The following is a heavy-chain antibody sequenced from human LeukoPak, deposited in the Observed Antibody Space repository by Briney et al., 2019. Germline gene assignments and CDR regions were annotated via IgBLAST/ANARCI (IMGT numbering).Heavy chain of an antibody. CDR3: ATVPPYSSGWLY. CDR1: GYTFTSYG. Sequence: ASVKVSCKASGYTFTSYGISWVRQAPGQGLEWMGWISAYNGNTNYAQKFQGRVTMTEDTSTDTAYMGLSSLRSEDTAVYYCATVPPYSSGWLYWGQGTLVTVSS. V-gene: IGHV1-18*01. J-gene: IGHJ4*02. D-gene: IGHD6-19*01. CDR2: ISAYNGNT.